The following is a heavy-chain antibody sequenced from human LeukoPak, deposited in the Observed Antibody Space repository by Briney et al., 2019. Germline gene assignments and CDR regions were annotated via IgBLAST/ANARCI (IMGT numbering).Heavy chain of an antibody. V-gene: IGHV3-21*05. CDR1: GFTFSNHN. Sequence: GGSLRLSCAASGFTFSNHNMDWIRQAPGKGLEWVSHIRSSGSATYYADSVKGRFTISRASAKYSLNLQLKSLRAEDTPVYYCARDPPHEHIVAATILDYWSQGTLVTVP. D-gene: IGHD1-26*01. CDR3: ARDPPHEHIVAATILDY. J-gene: IGHJ4*02. CDR2: IRSSGSAT.